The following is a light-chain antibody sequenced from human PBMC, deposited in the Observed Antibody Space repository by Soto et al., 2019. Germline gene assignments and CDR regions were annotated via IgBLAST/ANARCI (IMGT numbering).Light chain of an antibody. V-gene: IGKV1-5*01. Sequence: DIQMTQSPSTLSASVGDRVTITCRASQSVTSRLAWYQQKPGKAPKLLIYGASNLESGVPPRFSGSGSGTEFTLTISSLQPHDFATYYCQQYNSYSLTFGGGTTVEIK. J-gene: IGKJ4*01. CDR3: QQYNSYSLT. CDR2: GAS. CDR1: QSVTSR.